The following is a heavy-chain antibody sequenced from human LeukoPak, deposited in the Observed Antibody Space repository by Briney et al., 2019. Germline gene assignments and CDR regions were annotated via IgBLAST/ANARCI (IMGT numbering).Heavy chain of an antibody. V-gene: IGHV3-48*03. J-gene: IGHJ4*02. Sequence: GGSLRLSCAASGFPFSSYDMNWVREAPGKGLGLVSYISSSGSTIYYADSVKGRFTISRDNAKNSLYLQMNSLRAEDTAVYYCARGDPRVGATDYWGQGTLVTVSS. CDR2: ISSSGSTI. CDR3: ARGDPRVGATDY. CDR1: GFPFSSYD. D-gene: IGHD1-26*01.